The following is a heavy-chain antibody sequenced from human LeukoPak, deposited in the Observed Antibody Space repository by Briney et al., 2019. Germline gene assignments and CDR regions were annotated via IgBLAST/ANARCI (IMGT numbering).Heavy chain of an antibody. CDR1: GYTFTSYA. J-gene: IGHJ5*02. V-gene: IGHV1-2*04. CDR2: INPNSGGT. Sequence: ASVKVSCKASGYTFTSYAMNWVRQAPGQGLEWMGWINPNSGGTNYAQKFQGWVTMTRDTSISTAYMELSRLRSDDTAVYYCAREYVAYCGGDCYSPLSPWGQGTLVTVSS. CDR3: AREYVAYCGGDCYSPLSP. D-gene: IGHD2-21*02.